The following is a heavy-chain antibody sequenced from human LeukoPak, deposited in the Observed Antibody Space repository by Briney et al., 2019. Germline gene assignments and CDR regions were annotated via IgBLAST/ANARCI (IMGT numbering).Heavy chain of an antibody. CDR1: GFTFGSYG. CDR3: EKDGHSVTIFDY. J-gene: IGHJ4*02. D-gene: IGHD4-17*01. CDR2: ISFDGRNK. Sequence: QPGRSLRLSCAASGFTFGSYGMHWVRQAPGKGLEWVAVISFDGRNKYFGDSVKGRFSISRDNSKNTLSLQMNSLRPEDTAVYYCEKDGHSVTIFDYWGQGTLVTVSS. V-gene: IGHV3-30*18.